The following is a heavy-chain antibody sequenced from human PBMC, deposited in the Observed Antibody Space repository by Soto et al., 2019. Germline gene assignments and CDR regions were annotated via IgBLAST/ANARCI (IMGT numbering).Heavy chain of an antibody. CDR1: GFTFSSYA. CDR2: ISGSGGST. D-gene: IGHD6-19*01. J-gene: IGHJ4*02. Sequence: EVQLLESGGGLVQPGGSLRLSCAASGFTFSSYAMSWVRQAPGKGLGWVSAISGSGGSTYYADSVKGRFTISSDNSKNTLYLQMNSMRAEDTAVYYCARRSSGWYFDYWGQGTLVTVSS. V-gene: IGHV3-23*01. CDR3: ARRSSGWYFDY.